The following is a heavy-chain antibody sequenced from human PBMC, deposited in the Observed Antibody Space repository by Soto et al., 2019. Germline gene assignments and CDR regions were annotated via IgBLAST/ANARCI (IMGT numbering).Heavy chain of an antibody. CDR1: GFTFSSYW. J-gene: IGHJ6*02. V-gene: IGHV3-7*01. CDR2: IKQEGSEK. D-gene: IGHD6-13*01. CDR3: ARDQGQQLGYYYYGMDV. Sequence: PGGSLRLSCAASGFTFSSYWMSWVRQAPGKGLEWVANIKQEGSEKYYVESVKGRFTISRDNAKNSLYLQMNSLRAEDTAVYYCARDQGQQLGYYYYGMDVWGQGTTVTVSS.